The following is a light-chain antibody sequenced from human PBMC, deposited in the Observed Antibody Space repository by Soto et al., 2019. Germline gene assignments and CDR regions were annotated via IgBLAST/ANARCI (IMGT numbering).Light chain of an antibody. V-gene: IGKV1-12*01. CDR1: PVITRW. CDR3: QQDNSFPLT. Sequence: DLLMPQSPSSGSASEGDRVTITCRAGPVITRWLAWSQQKPGKAPKLLIYATSSLQSGVPSRFRGSGSGTDFTLNISSLQPEDFAPCYCQQDNSFPLTLGGGTRVEIK. CDR2: ATS. J-gene: IGKJ4*01.